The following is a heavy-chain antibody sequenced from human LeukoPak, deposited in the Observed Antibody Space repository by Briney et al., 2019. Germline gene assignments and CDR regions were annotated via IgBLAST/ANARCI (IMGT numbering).Heavy chain of an antibody. J-gene: IGHJ4*02. D-gene: IGHD3-10*01. V-gene: IGHV3-30*18. CDR2: ISYDGSNK. CDR1: GFTFSSYG. Sequence: QSGGSLRLSCAASGFTFSSYGMHWVRQAPGKGLEWVAVISYDGSNKYYADSVKGRFTISRDNSKNTLYLQMNSLRAEDTAVYYCAKDLHPRSGSYSPFDYWGQGTLVTVSS. CDR3: AKDLHPRSGSYSPFDY.